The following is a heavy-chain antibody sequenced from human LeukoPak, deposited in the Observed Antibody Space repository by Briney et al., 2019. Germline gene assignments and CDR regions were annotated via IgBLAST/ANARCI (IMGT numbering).Heavy chain of an antibody. CDR1: GGSISSYY. CDR3: GRVEQQLVMGGWFDP. CDR2: IYYSGST. J-gene: IGHJ5*02. V-gene: IGHV4-59*01. D-gene: IGHD6-13*01. Sequence: PSETLSLTCTVSGGSISSYYWSWIQQPPGKGLEWIGYIYYSGSTNYNPSLKSRVTISVDTSKNQFSLKLSSVTAADTAVYYCGRVEQQLVMGGWFDPWGQGTLVTVSS.